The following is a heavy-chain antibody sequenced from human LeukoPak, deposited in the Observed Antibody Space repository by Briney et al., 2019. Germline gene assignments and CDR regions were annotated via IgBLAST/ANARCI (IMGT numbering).Heavy chain of an antibody. Sequence: ASVKVSCKASGYTFTGYYIHWVRPAPGQGLEWMGWIKPNNGGTNYAQKFQGRVTMTRDTSISTAYMELSRLRSDDTAVYYCARDIMTSRDYWGQGTLVTVSS. CDR2: IKPNNGGT. CDR3: ARDIMTSRDY. CDR1: GYTFTGYY. D-gene: IGHD2-21*02. J-gene: IGHJ4*02. V-gene: IGHV1-2*02.